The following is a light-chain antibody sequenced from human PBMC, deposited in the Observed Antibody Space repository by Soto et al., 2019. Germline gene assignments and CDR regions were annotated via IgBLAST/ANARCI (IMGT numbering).Light chain of an antibody. CDR2: AAP. CDR3: QKYDPAPQT. J-gene: IGKJ1*01. V-gene: IGKV1-27*01. Sequence: DIQMTQSPSSLSESVGDTVTITCRASQGIIDYLAWYQQRPGKVPKLLIYAAPTLQTGVPSRFSGSGARTDFTLTITSLQPEDLRTYYCQKYDPAPQTFGQGAMVQIK. CDR1: QGIIDY.